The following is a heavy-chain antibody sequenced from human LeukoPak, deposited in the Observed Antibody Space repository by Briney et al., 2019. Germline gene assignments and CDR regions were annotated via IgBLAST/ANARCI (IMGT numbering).Heavy chain of an antibody. CDR3: ARLFIAVAGAQDDY. V-gene: IGHV1-18*01. Sequence: ASVKVSCKASGYTFTSYGISWVRQAPGQGLEWMGWISAYNGNTNYAQKLQGRVTMTTDTSTSTAYMELSSLRSEDTAVYYCARLFIAVAGAQDDYWGQGTLVTVSS. CDR2: ISAYNGNT. CDR1: GYTFTSYG. J-gene: IGHJ4*02. D-gene: IGHD6-19*01.